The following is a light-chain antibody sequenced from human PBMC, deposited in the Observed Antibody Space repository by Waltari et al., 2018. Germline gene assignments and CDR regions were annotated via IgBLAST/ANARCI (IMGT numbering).Light chain of an antibody. Sequence: QSALTQPASVSGSPGQSITISCTGSSSAVGSYALVSWYQAHPGEAPKLTIHELTKRPSGVSNRFSGSKSGNTASLRISGLQAEDEADYYCCSYAYSNSLVFGGGTKLTVL. CDR3: CSYAYSNSLV. V-gene: IGLV2-23*02. J-gene: IGLJ2*01. CDR1: SSAVGSYAL. CDR2: ELT.